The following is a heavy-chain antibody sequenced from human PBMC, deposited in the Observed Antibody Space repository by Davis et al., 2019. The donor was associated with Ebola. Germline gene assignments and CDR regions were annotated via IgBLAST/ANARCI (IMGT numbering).Heavy chain of an antibody. Sequence: AASVKVSCKASGGTFSSYAISWVRQAPGQGLEWMGGIIPIFGTANYAQKFQGRVTITADKSTSTAYMELSSLRSEDTAVYYCTTDGMATISQDIYYYYGMDVWGQGTTVTVSS. J-gene: IGHJ6*02. CDR1: GGTFSSYA. D-gene: IGHD5-12*01. CDR3: TTDGMATISQDIYYYYGMDV. V-gene: IGHV1-69*06. CDR2: IIPIFGTA.